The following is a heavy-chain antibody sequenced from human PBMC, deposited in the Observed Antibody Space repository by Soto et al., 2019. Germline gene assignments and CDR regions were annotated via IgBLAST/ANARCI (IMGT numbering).Heavy chain of an antibody. D-gene: IGHD2-2*01. Sequence: GESLKISCKGSGYSFTSYWIGWVRQMPGKGLEWMGIIYPGDSDTRYSPSFQGQVTISADKSISTAYLQWSSLKASDTAMYYCARKRDIVVEDYYYNREVGGKGPAVTVP. J-gene: IGHJ6*03. CDR1: GYSFTSYW. V-gene: IGHV5-51*01. CDR2: IYPGDSDT. CDR3: ARKRDIVVEDYYYNREV.